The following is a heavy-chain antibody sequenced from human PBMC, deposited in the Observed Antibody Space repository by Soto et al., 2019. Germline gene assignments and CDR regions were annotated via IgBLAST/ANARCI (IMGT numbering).Heavy chain of an antibody. CDR1: GYSFNSYA. Sequence: QVQLVQSGAEVKKPGASVKVSCKASGYSFNSYALHWVRQAPGQRLGWMAWINAGNRNTKYSQRFQGSVTVTRDTSANTTYMELSNLRSEDTAVYYCARASGAGWSRTDYAMGVWGQGTTVTVSS. D-gene: IGHD3-10*01. J-gene: IGHJ6*02. CDR2: INAGNRNT. V-gene: IGHV1-3*01. CDR3: ARASGAGWSRTDYAMGV.